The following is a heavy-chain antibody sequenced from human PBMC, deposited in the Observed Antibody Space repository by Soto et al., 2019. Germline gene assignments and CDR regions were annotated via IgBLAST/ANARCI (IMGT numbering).Heavy chain of an antibody. Sequence: LRLSCAASGFTFSSHGMYWVRQAPGKGLEWVAVIWYDGSEKYYADSVKGRFTISRDNSKNTLYLQMNSLRAEDTAVYYCVRWADDRAVDIWGQGTKVTVSS. CDR2: IWYDGSEK. J-gene: IGHJ3*02. CDR3: VRWADDRAVDI. D-gene: IGHD3-3*01. CDR1: GFTFSSHG. V-gene: IGHV3-33*07.